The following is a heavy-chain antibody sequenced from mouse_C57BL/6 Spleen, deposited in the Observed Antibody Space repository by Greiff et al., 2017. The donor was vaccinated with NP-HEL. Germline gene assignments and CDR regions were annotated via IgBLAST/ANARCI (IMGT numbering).Heavy chain of an antibody. CDR2: ISSGSSTI. D-gene: IGHD1-1*01. CDR1: GFTFSDYG. CDR3: ARNYYYGSSQAWFAY. Sequence: EVQVVESGGGLVKPGGSLKLSCAASGFTFSDYGMHWVRQAPEKGLEWVAYISSGSSTIYYADTVKGRFTISRDNAKNTLFLQMTSLRSEDTAMYYCARNYYYGSSQAWFAYGGQGTLVTVSA. J-gene: IGHJ3*01. V-gene: IGHV5-17*01.